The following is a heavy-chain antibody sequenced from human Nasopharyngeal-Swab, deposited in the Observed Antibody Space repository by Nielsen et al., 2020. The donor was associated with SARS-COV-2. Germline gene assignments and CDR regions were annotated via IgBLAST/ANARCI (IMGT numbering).Heavy chain of an antibody. V-gene: IGHV4-39*01. CDR1: GDSISSSDHY. Sequence: SETLSLTCTVSGDSISSSDHYWGWIRQPPGKGREWIGSIYYSGSTYYNPSLKSRVTISGDTSKKQFSLNLSSVTAADTAVYYCARTPLNTVPTIHYDYYFDYWGQGTLVTVSS. D-gene: IGHD5-12*01. J-gene: IGHJ4*02. CDR2: IYYSGST. CDR3: ARTPLNTVPTIHYDYYFDY.